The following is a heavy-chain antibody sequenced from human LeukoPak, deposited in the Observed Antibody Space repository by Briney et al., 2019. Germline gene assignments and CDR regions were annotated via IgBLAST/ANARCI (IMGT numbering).Heavy chain of an antibody. J-gene: IGHJ2*01. CDR3: ARVYDSSGYYYGYWYFDL. CDR2: IYYSGST. V-gene: IGHV4-59*01. Sequence: SETLSLTCTVSGASISSYYWSWIRQPPGKGLEWIGYIYYSGSTNYNPSLKSRVTISVDTSKNQFSLKLSSVTAADTAVYYCARVYDSSGYYYGYWYFDLWGRGTLVTVSS. CDR1: GASISSYY. D-gene: IGHD3-22*01.